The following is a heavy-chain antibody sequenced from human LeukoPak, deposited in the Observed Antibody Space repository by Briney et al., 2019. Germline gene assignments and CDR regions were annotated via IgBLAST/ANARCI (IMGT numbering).Heavy chain of an antibody. D-gene: IGHD2-21*02. CDR3: TSWGDTTAEYFQR. Sequence: GGSLRLSCVVSGFTFNRCWMNWVRQAPGEGLEWGAHINPDGRDTYYVDSVKGRFTISRDNAQNSMYLQMNSLRVEDTAVYYCTSWGDTTAEYFQRWGQGTLVTVSS. CDR1: GFTFNRCW. CDR2: INPDGRDT. J-gene: IGHJ1*01. V-gene: IGHV3-7*01.